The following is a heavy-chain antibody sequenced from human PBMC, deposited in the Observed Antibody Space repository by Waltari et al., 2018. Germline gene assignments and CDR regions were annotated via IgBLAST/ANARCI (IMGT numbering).Heavy chain of an antibody. Sequence: QVQLQESGPGLVKPSETLSLTCTVSGGSISSYYWRWIRQPPGKGLEWIGRIYTSGSTNYNPSLKSRVTMSVDTSKNQFSLKLSSVTAADTAVYYCARMGLLGYSSSGNWFDPWGQGTLVTVSS. V-gene: IGHV4-4*07. J-gene: IGHJ5*02. CDR2: IYTSGST. CDR3: ARMGLLGYSSSGNWFDP. D-gene: IGHD6-13*01. CDR1: GGSISSYY.